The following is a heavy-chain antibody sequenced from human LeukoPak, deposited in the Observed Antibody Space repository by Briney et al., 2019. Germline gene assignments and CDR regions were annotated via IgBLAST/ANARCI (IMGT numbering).Heavy chain of an antibody. CDR3: ARSGSYHHNYFDY. J-gene: IGHJ4*02. D-gene: IGHD1-26*01. V-gene: IGHV4-59*08. CDR1: GGSISSYY. CDR2: IYYSGST. Sequence: PSETLSLTCTVSGGSISSYYWGWIRQPPGKGLEWIGYIYYSGSTNYNPSLKSRVTISVDTSKNQFSLKLSSVTAADTAVYYCARSGSYHHNYFDYWGQGTLVTVSS.